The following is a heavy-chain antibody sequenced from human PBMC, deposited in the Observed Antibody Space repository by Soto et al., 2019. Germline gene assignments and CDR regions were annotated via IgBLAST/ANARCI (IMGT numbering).Heavy chain of an antibody. Sequence: PGGSLRLSCAASGFTFSSYGMHWVRQAPGKGLEWVAVISYDGSNKYYADSVKGRFTISRDNSKNTLYLQMNSLRAEDTAVYYCAKDRLRFLEWSDDAFDIWGQGTMVTVSS. CDR3: AKDRLRFLEWSDDAFDI. CDR2: ISYDGSNK. V-gene: IGHV3-30*18. J-gene: IGHJ3*02. D-gene: IGHD3-3*01. CDR1: GFTFSSYG.